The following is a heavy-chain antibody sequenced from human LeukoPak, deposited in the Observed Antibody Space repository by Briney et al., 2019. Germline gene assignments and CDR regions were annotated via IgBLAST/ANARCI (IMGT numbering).Heavy chain of an antibody. Sequence: SETLSLTCAVYGGSFSGYYWSWIRQPPGKGLEWIGEINHSGSTNYKRSLKSRVTISVDTSKNQFSLKLSSVTAADTAVYYCARGRKDLWSGYYIRHSLIFDYWGQGTLVTVSS. CDR3: ARGRKDLWSGYYIRHSLIFDY. CDR1: GGSFSGYY. J-gene: IGHJ4*02. V-gene: IGHV4-34*01. D-gene: IGHD3-3*01. CDR2: INHSGST.